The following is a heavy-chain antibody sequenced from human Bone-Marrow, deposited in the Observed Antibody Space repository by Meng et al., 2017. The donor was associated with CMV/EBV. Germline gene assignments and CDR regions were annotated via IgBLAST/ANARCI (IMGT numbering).Heavy chain of an antibody. Sequence: SETLSLTCTVSGGSISSSSYYWGWIRQPPGKGLEWIGSIYYSGSTYYNPSLKSRVTISVDTSKNQFSLKLSSVTAADTAVYYCARPPLGAPPDYWGQGTLVTVSS. CDR2: IYYSGST. V-gene: IGHV4-39*01. CDR1: GGSISSSSYY. D-gene: IGHD3-16*01. J-gene: IGHJ4*02. CDR3: ARPPLGAPPDY.